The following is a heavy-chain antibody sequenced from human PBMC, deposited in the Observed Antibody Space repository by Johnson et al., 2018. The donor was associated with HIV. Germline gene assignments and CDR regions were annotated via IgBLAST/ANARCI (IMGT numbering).Heavy chain of an antibody. J-gene: IGHJ3*02. CDR2: ISGTGGTT. Sequence: VQLVESGGGLVQPGGSLRMSCVASGFTFSTYGMTWVRQAPGKGLEWVSAISGTGGTTYYADSVRGRFSISRDNAKNSLYLQMNSLRDEDTAVYYCARDAARLESDAFDIWGQETMVTVS. D-gene: IGHD6-6*01. V-gene: IGHV3-23*04. CDR1: GFTFSTYG. CDR3: ARDAARLESDAFDI.